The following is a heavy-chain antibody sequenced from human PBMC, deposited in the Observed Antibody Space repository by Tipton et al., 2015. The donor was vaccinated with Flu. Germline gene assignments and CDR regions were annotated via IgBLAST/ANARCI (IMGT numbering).Heavy chain of an antibody. CDR3: ARGLRDGYNPHDAFDI. J-gene: IGHJ3*02. CDR1: GGSVNSYY. V-gene: IGHV4-4*07. Sequence: TLSLTCSVSGGSVNSYYWSWIRQPAGKGLEWIGRIYMGGRTNYNPSLKSRVTMSLDLFKNQISLRLSSVTAADTAVYYCARGLRDGYNPHDAFDIWGQGTMVTVSS. CDR2: IYMGGRT. D-gene: IGHD5-24*01.